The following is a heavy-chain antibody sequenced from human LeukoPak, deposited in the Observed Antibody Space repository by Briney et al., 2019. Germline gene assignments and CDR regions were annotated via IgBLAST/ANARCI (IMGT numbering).Heavy chain of an antibody. CDR1: GFTVSSNY. D-gene: IGHD3-22*01. V-gene: IGHV3-66*02. Sequence: PGGSLRLSCAASGFTVSSNYMSWVRQTPGKGLEWVSVIYSGGSTYYADSVKGRFTISRDNSKNTLYLQMNSLRAEDTAVYYCAAISSEDAFDIWGQGTMVTVSS. CDR3: AAISSEDAFDI. CDR2: IYSGGST. J-gene: IGHJ3*02.